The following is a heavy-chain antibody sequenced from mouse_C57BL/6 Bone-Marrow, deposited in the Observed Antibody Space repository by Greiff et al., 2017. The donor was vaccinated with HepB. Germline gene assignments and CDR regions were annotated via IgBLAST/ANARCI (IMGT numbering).Heavy chain of an antibody. CDR1: GFSLTSYA. V-gene: IGHV2-9-1*01. CDR3: ARGDYYGSFYYFDY. CDR2: MWTGGGT. J-gene: IGHJ2*01. D-gene: IGHD1-1*01. Sequence: QVQLKESGPGLVAPSQSLSITCTVSGFSLTSYAISWVRQPPGKGLEWLGVMWTGGGTNYNSALKSRLSISKDNSKSQVFLKMNSLQTDDTARYYCARGDYYGSFYYFDYWGQGTTLTVSS.